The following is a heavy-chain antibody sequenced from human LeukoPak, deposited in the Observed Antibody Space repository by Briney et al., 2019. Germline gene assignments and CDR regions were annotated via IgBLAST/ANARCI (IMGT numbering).Heavy chain of an antibody. CDR3: ARQGYGSGTGFDY. J-gene: IGHJ4*02. Sequence: MPSETLSLTCTVSGGSISSYHWSWIRQPPGKGLEWIGYIYYSGSTNYNPSLKSRVTISVDTSKNQFSLKLSSVTAADTAVYYCARQGYGSGTGFDYWGQGTLVTVSS. CDR2: IYYSGST. CDR1: GGSISSYH. D-gene: IGHD3-10*01. V-gene: IGHV4-59*08.